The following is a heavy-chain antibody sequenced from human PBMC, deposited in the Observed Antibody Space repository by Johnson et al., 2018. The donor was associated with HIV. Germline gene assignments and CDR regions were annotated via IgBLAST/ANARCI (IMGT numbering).Heavy chain of an antibody. V-gene: IGHV3-23*04. CDR3: AKRGSGWPSDAFDI. Sequence: VQLVESGGGVVRPGGSLRLSCAASGFTFSSYAMSWVRQTPGKGLEWVSLISGSTGRTNYADSVKGRFTISRDNSKNTLYLQMNSLRAEDTAVYYCAKRGSGWPSDAFDIWGQGTMVTVSS. CDR1: GFTFSSYA. CDR2: ISGSTGRT. D-gene: IGHD6-19*01. J-gene: IGHJ3*02.